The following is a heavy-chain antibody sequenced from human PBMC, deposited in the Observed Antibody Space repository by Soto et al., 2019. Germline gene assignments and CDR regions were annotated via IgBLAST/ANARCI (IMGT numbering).Heavy chain of an antibody. Sequence: GASLKISCQGSRYSFTSYWIVWVRQGPGKGLEWMGIIYPGDSDTRYSPSFQGQVTISADKSISTAYVQWSSLKASDTAMYYCASLGDTRSHPWHFDLWRRGTLGTVSS. V-gene: IGHV5-51*01. J-gene: IGHJ2*01. CDR2: IYPGDSDT. CDR1: RYSFTSYW. CDR3: ASLGDTRSHPWHFDL. D-gene: IGHD1-26*01.